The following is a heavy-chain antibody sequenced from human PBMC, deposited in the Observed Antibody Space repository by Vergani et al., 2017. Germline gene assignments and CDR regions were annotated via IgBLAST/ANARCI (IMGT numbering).Heavy chain of an antibody. D-gene: IGHD6-6*01. J-gene: IGHJ2*01. CDR3: ARGRSIAARRATMXLDL. CDR1: GGSFSGYY. CDR2: ITHSGST. V-gene: IGHV4-34*01. Sequence: QVQLQQWGAGLLKPSETLSLTCAVYGGSFSGYYWSWIRQPPGTGLEWIGEITHSGSTNYNPSLKSRVTISVDTSKNQFPLKLSSVTGANTTVYYCARGRSIAARRATMXLDLWGRGTLVTVSS.